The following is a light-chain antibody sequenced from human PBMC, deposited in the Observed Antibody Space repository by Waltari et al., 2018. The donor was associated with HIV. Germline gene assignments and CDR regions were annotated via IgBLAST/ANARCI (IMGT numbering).Light chain of an antibody. J-gene: IGKJ2*01. Sequence: EIVMTQSPATLSVSPGERATLSCRASQSVTSTLAWYQQKPGQAPRLIIYGASTRATGIPARFSGSGSGTEFSLTISSLQSEDFAVYYCQQYGSSPYTFGQGTKLEIK. CDR3: QQYGSSPYT. V-gene: IGKV3-15*01. CDR2: GAS. CDR1: QSVTST.